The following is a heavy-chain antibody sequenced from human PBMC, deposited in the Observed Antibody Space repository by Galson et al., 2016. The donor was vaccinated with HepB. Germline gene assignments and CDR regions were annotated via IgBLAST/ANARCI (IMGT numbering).Heavy chain of an antibody. V-gene: IGHV1-69*13. D-gene: IGHD3-9*01. CDR2: IIPMLGTA. CDR3: ARGSEILTGYYAY. J-gene: IGHJ4*02. CDR1: GGTFNTYA. Sequence: SVKVSCKASGGTFNTYAISWVRQAPGQGLEWMGGIIPMLGTATYAQKFQGRVTITADESTSTAYMDLSSLRSEDTALYYCARGSEILTGYYAYWGQGTLITASS.